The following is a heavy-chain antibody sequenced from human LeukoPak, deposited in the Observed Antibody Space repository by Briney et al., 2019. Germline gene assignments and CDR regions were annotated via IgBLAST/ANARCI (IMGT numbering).Heavy chain of an antibody. J-gene: IGHJ4*02. D-gene: IGHD3-3*01. V-gene: IGHV4-31*03. Sequence: PSQTLSLTCTVSGGPISGGGHYWSWVRQPTGKGLEWIAYVYNSGTSYSNPSLKSRIITSIDTSKNQFSLKMSSVTAADTAMYYCARGRHSGYYTFYFDSWGQGTLVTVSS. CDR2: VYNSGTS. CDR3: ARGRHSGYYTFYFDS. CDR1: GGPISGGGHY.